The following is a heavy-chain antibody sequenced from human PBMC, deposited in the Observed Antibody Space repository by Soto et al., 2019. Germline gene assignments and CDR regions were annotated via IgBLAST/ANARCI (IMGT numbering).Heavy chain of an antibody. CDR1: GGSISSFY. V-gene: IGHV4-59*06. CDR2: IYYSGST. Sequence: PSETLSLTCTVSGGSISSFYWNWIRQHPGKGLEWIGYIYYSGSTYYNPSLKSRVTISVDTPKNQFSLKLSSVTAADTAVYYCARSVFPWGQGTLVTVSS. CDR3: ARSVFP. J-gene: IGHJ5*02.